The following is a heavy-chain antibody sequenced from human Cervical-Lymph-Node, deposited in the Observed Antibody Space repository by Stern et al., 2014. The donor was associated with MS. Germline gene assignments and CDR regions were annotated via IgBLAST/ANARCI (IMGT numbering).Heavy chain of an antibody. D-gene: IGHD6-19*01. J-gene: IGHJ4*02. CDR2: INAGNQNT. CDR3: ARSQWLDY. V-gene: IGHV1-3*01. CDR1: GYTFSTYA. Sequence: VQLVQSGAEVKKPGASVKISCQASGYTFSTYAIHWVRQAPGQGLQWIGRINAGNQNTLYSQKFQGRVTITRDTSASTSSMELSDLRSEDTAVYYCARSQWLDYWGQGTLVTVSS.